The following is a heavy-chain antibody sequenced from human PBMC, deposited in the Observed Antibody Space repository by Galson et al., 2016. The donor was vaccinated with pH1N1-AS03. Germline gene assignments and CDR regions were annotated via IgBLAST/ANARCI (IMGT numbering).Heavy chain of an antibody. CDR1: GFTFNGHA. CDR2: MSYDGSTK. V-gene: IGHV3-30*18. D-gene: IGHD2/OR15-2a*01. Sequence: SLRLSCAASGFTFNGHAMHWVRQAPGKGLEWVAIMSYDGSTKYYTDSERDRFTISRDNSKKTLYLHMSSLRAEDTAVYYCAKDLHFYDSYYLDYWGRGTLVIVSS. CDR3: AKDLHFYDSYYLDY. J-gene: IGHJ4*02.